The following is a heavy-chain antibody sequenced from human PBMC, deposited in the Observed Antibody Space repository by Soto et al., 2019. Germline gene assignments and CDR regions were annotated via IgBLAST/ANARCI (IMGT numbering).Heavy chain of an antibody. CDR3: ARGDREDWSYPPDY. J-gene: IGHJ4*02. CDR2: ISYDGSNK. V-gene: IGHV3-30-3*01. Sequence: QVQLVESGGGVVQPGRSLRLSCAASGFTFSSYAMHWVRQAPGKGLEWVAVISYDGSNKYYADSVKGRFTISRDNSKNTLYLQMNSLRAEDTAVYYCARGDREDWSYPPDYWGQGTLVTVSS. D-gene: IGHD1-7*01. CDR1: GFTFSSYA.